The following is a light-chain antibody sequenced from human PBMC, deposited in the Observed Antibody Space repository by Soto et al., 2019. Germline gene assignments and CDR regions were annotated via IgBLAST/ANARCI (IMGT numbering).Light chain of an antibody. Sequence: DIPITPSPSSLSAFLGDRVTITCQASQDINNFLNWYQQKPGKAPKLLIYDASNLETGVPSRFSGSGSGTDFTFTISSLQPEDIATYYCQQYDNLPPFTFGQGTRLEIK. CDR2: DAS. CDR1: QDINNF. V-gene: IGKV1-33*01. CDR3: QQYDNLPPFT. J-gene: IGKJ5*01.